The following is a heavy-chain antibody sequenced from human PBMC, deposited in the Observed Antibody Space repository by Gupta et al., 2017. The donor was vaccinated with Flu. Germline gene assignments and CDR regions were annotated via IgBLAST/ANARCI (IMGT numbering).Heavy chain of an antibody. CDR3: AKRFCSSTSCPAVTPFAFDI. CDR2: ISGSGGST. D-gene: IGHD2-2*01. J-gene: IGHJ3*02. V-gene: IGHV3-23*01. Sequence: EVQLLESGGGLVQPGGALRLSCAASGFTFGSYAMTWVRQDPGKGLEWVSAISGSGGSTCYADSVKGRFTISRDNSKNTLYLQMNSLRAEDTAVYYCAKRFCSSTSCPAVTPFAFDIWGQGTMVTVSS. CDR1: GFTFGSYA.